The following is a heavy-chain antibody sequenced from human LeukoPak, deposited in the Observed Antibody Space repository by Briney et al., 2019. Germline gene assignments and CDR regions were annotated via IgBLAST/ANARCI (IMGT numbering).Heavy chain of an antibody. Sequence: ASVKVSCKASGYTFTSYGISWVRQAPGQGLEWMGWISAYNGSTNYAQKLQGRVTMTTDTSTSTAYMELRSLRSDDTAVYYCARDVSDTIFGVVIPLDIWGQGTMVTVSS. J-gene: IGHJ3*02. CDR1: GYTFTSYG. CDR2: ISAYNGST. CDR3: ARDVSDTIFGVVIPLDI. V-gene: IGHV1-18*01. D-gene: IGHD3-3*01.